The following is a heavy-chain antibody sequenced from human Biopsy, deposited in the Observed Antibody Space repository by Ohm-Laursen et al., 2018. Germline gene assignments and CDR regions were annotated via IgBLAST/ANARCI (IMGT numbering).Heavy chain of an antibody. Sequence: SLRLSCAASGFTFSSYAMTWFRQAPGKGLEWVSTISGNSDIIYDTDPVKGRFTVSRDNSKDTVYLQMNALRVDDTAMYYCAGAGGHSFWGQGALVTVSS. D-gene: IGHD1-26*01. CDR2: ISGNSDII. CDR3: AGAGGHSF. V-gene: IGHV3-23*01. J-gene: IGHJ4*02. CDR1: GFTFSSYA.